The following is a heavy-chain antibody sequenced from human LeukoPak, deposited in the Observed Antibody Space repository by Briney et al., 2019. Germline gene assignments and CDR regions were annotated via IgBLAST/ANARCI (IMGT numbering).Heavy chain of an antibody. CDR1: GGSVSSSNYY. CDR3: ASPPYYDTLTGYFRTEDY. Sequence: SETLSLTCTVSGGSVSSSNYYWVWIRQSPGRGLEWIGSFYYSGSTYYNPSLESRVTISVDTSKNHFSLKLSSVTAADTAVYYCASPPYYDTLTGYFRTEDYWGQGTLVTVSS. CDR2: FYYSGST. D-gene: IGHD3-9*01. J-gene: IGHJ4*02. V-gene: IGHV4-39*01.